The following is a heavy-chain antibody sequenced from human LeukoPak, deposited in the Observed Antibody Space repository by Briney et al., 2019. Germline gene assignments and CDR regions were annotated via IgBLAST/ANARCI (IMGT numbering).Heavy chain of an antibody. CDR1: GFTFSSYA. CDR3: AKDLGGLYYYYYGMDV. V-gene: IGHV3-23*01. D-gene: IGHD3-16*01. Sequence: GGSLRLSRAASGFTFSSYAMSWVRQAPGKGLEWVSAISGSGGSTYYADSVKGRFTISRDNSKNTLYLQMNSLRAEDTAVYYCAKDLGGLYYYYYGMDVWGQGTTVTVSS. CDR2: ISGSGGST. J-gene: IGHJ6*02.